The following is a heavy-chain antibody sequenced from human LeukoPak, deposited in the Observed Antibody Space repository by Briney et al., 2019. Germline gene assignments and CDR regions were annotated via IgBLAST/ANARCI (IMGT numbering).Heavy chain of an antibody. D-gene: IGHD2-21*01. CDR2: IYHTGQT. V-gene: IGHV4-39*02. J-gene: IGHJ4*02. CDR3: VRGFVLTRRFDS. Sequence: PSETLSLTCSVSGASVHTSTHYWAWISQPPGKGLEWIGSIYHTGQTFVSASPGSRLSMSVDPSRDLLFLNLTSVTASDTAIYYCVRGFVLTRRFDSWGQGALVIVSS. CDR1: GASVHTSTHY.